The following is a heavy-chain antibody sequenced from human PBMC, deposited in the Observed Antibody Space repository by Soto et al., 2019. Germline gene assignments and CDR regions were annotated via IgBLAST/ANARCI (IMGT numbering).Heavy chain of an antibody. V-gene: IGHV4-34*01. J-gene: IGHJ2*01. CDR3: TGGPRYWSFAL. Sequence: GELQQWGPGLLKPSETLSLNCSVYGGSSRAYHWSWIRQSPGEGLEWIGEFSYSGSLNYNPSLKGRFAVSLDTSTNHFSLTMTSVTAADTAVYFCTGGPRYWSFALWGRGTLVTVS. CDR2: FSYSGSL. CDR1: GGSSRAYH. D-gene: IGHD1-20*01.